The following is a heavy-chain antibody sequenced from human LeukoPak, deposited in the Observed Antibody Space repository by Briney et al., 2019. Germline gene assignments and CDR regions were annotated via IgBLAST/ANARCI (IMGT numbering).Heavy chain of an antibody. D-gene: IGHD3-3*01. CDR1: GGTFSSYA. CDR3: ARTIFGVVRSHYYYYMDV. Sequence: SVRVSCKASGGTFSSYAISWVRQAPGQGLEWMGGIIPIFGTANYAQKFQGRVTITADESTSTAYMELSSLRSEDTAVYYCARTIFGVVRSHYYYYMDVWGKGTTVTVSS. CDR2: IIPIFGTA. J-gene: IGHJ6*03. V-gene: IGHV1-69*01.